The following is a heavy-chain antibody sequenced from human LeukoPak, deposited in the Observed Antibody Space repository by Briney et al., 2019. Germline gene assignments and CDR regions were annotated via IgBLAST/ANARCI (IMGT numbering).Heavy chain of an antibody. CDR2: IYYSGRT. J-gene: IGHJ4*02. V-gene: IGHV4-39*01. CDR1: GASISSSSSYY. CDR3: ARGPAAGYYFDY. D-gene: IGHD6-13*01. Sequence: SETLSLTCTVSGASISSSSSYYWGWIRQPPGKGLEWISSIYYSGRTHYNPFLKSRVSISVDTSKDQFSLKLDSVTAADTAVYYCARGPAAGYYFDYWGQGTLVTVSS.